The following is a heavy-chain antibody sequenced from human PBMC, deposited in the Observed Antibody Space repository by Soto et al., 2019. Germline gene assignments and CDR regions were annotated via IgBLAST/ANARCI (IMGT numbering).Heavy chain of an antibody. CDR3: AKSGGPGSFFDY. V-gene: IGHV3-9*01. J-gene: IGHJ4*02. Sequence: EVQLVESGGGLVQPGRSLRLSCAASGFTFDDYAMHWVRQAPGKGLEWVSGISWNSGSIGYADSVKGRFTISRDNAKNSLYLQMNSLRAEDTALYYCAKSGGPGSFFDYWGQGTLGTVSS. D-gene: IGHD2-15*01. CDR1: GFTFDDYA. CDR2: ISWNSGSI.